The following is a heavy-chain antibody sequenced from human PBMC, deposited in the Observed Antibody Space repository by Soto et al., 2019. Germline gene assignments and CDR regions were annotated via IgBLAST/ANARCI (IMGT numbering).Heavy chain of an antibody. D-gene: IGHD2-15*01. CDR1: GFTFSSYD. CDR3: ARGKDPCSGGSCYYDY. CDR2: IGTAGDT. V-gene: IGHV3-13*01. Sequence: SLRLSCAASGFTFSSYDMHWVRQATGKGLEWVSAIGTAGDTYYPGSVKGRFTISRENAKNSLYLQMNSLRAEDTAVYYCARGKDPCSGGSCYYDYWGQGTLVTVSS. J-gene: IGHJ4*02.